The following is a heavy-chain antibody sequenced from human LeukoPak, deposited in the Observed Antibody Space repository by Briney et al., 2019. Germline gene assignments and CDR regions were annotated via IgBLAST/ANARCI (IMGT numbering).Heavy chain of an antibody. V-gene: IGHV3-53*01. CDR1: GFTFSNAW. Sequence: GGSLRLSCAASGFTFSNAWMSWVRQPPGKGLEWVSAISNGKTYYADSVRGRFTISRDDSKNMVYLQMNSLRVEDTARYYCVREAGYCASVCLKTNWFDPWGQGTLVTVSS. CDR2: ISNGKT. J-gene: IGHJ5*02. D-gene: IGHD2-15*01. CDR3: VREAGYCASVCLKTNWFDP.